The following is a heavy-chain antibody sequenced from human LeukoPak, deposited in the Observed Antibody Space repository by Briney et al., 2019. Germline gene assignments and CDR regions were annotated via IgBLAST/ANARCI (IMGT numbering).Heavy chain of an antibody. V-gene: IGHV4-4*09. Sequence: PSEALSLTCTVSGGPISSYYWSWIRQPPGKGLEWIGYIYTSGSTNYNPSLKSRVTISVDTSKNQFSLKRSSVTAADTAVYYCARGARMNDYWGQGTLVTVSS. CDR2: IYTSGST. D-gene: IGHD1-26*01. J-gene: IGHJ4*02. CDR3: ARGARMNDY. CDR1: GGPISSYY.